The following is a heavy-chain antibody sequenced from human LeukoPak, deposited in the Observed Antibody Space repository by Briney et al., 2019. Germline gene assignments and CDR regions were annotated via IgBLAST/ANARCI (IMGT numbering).Heavy chain of an antibody. J-gene: IGHJ4*02. CDR1: GFTVSSNY. D-gene: IGHD6-13*01. CDR2: IYSGGST. CDR3: ARHDHIAAAGDY. V-gene: IGHV3-66*04. Sequence: GGSLRLSCAASGFTVSSNYMSWVRQAPGKGLEWVSVIYSGGSTYYADSVKGRFTISRDNSKNTLYLQMNSLRAEDTAVYYCARHDHIAAAGDYWGQGTLVTVSS.